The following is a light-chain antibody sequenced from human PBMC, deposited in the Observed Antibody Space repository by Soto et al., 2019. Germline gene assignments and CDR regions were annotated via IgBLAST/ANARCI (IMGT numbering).Light chain of an antibody. CDR2: DAS. CDR3: QQYNSLWT. J-gene: IGKJ1*01. V-gene: IGKV1-5*01. Sequence: DIQITQSPCTLAASVGDRVTITCRASQRISTCLAWYQQKPGTAPKLVIYDASSLESGVPSRFSGSGSGTEFTLTISSLQPDDFAAYYCQQYNSLWTFGQGTKVDI. CDR1: QRISTC.